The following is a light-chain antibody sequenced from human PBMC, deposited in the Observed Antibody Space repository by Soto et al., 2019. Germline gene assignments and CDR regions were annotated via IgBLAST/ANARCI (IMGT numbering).Light chain of an antibody. CDR1: SSDVGGYKY. CDR2: EVS. J-gene: IGLJ1*01. CDR3: NSYTSRGTRV. V-gene: IGLV2-14*01. Sequence: QSALTQPASVSGSPGQSTTISCTGTSSDVGGYKYVSWFQQYPGKAPRLIIYEVSIRPSGVSNRFSGSKSGNTASLTISGLQAEDEAYYYFNSYTSRGTRVFGTGTKLTVL.